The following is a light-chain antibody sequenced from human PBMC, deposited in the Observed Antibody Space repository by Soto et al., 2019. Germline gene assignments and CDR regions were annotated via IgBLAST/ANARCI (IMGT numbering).Light chain of an antibody. CDR1: QSTSSY. CDR2: QAS. Sequence: DIQMTQSPSTLSASVGDRVTITCRASQSTSSYLAWYQQKPGKAPKLLIYQASSLENGVPSRFSGSGSGTEFSLTISSLQPDDFATYYSQQYSSHSTFGQGTKVDI. J-gene: IGKJ1*01. V-gene: IGKV1-5*03. CDR3: QQYSSHST.